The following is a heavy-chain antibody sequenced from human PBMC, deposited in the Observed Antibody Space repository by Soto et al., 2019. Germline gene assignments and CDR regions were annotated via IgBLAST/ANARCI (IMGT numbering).Heavy chain of an antibody. CDR3: AKSPSTVLFLNGDP. D-gene: IGHD2-21*01. Sequence: GESLKISCAASGFTFSSYGMHWVRQAPGKGLEWVAVISYDGSNKYYADSVKGRFTISRDNSKNTLYLQMNSLRAEDTAVYYCAKSPSTVLFLNGDPWGQGTLVTVSS. J-gene: IGHJ5*02. V-gene: IGHV3-30*18. CDR1: GFTFSSYG. CDR2: ISYDGSNK.